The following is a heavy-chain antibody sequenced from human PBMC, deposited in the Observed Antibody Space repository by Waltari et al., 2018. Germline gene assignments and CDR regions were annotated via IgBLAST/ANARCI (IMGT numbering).Heavy chain of an antibody. J-gene: IGHJ4*02. CDR2: IWYDGSNK. CDR1: GFTFSSYG. D-gene: IGHD4-17*01. Sequence: QVQLVESGGGVVQPGRSLRLSCAASGFTFSSYGMPWVRQAPGKGLEWVAVIWYDGSNKYYADSVKGRFTISRDNSKNTLYLQMNSLRAEDTAMYYCAKGENGGFDYWGQGTLVTVSS. V-gene: IGHV3-30*18. CDR3: AKGENGGFDY.